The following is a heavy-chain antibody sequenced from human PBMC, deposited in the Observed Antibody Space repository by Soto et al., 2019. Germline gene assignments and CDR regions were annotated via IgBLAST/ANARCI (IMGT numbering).Heavy chain of an antibody. CDR3: ARGLRGISFFGMDV. J-gene: IGHJ6*01. V-gene: IGHV3-33*01. CDR1: GFTFSLYG. CDR2: IWYDGSNK. Sequence: QVQLVESGGGVVQPGRSLRLSCAASGFTFSLYGMHWVRQAPGKGLEWVAVIWYDGSNKFYADSVKGRFTISRDNSKNTLYQQMNNLRDEDTAVYYCARGLRGISFFGMDVWGQGATGIVSS. D-gene: IGHD3-16*01.